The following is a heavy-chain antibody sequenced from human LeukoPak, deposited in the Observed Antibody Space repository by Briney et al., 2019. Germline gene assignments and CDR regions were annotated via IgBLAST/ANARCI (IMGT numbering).Heavy chain of an antibody. CDR3: AKGRGVIGGPYDY. CDR1: GFTFSSYA. V-gene: IGHV3-23*01. J-gene: IGHJ4*02. Sequence: GGSLRLSCAASGFTFSSYAMSWVRQAPGKGLEWVSAISGSGGSTYFADSVKGRFTISRDNSKNTLYLQMNSLRAEDTAVYYCAKGRGVIGGPYDYWGQGTLVTVSS. CDR2: ISGSGGST. D-gene: IGHD3-10*01.